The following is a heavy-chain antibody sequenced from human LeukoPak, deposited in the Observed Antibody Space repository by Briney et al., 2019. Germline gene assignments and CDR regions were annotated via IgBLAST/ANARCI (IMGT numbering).Heavy chain of an antibody. Sequence: SVKVSCKASGGTFSSYAISWVRQAPGQGLEWMGRIIPIFGTANYAQKFQGRVTITTDESTSTAYMELSSLRSEDTAVYYCARDPTHYYDSSGCGPMYYWGQGTLVTVSS. CDR2: IIPIFGTA. CDR1: GGTFSSYA. D-gene: IGHD3-22*01. V-gene: IGHV1-69*05. CDR3: ARDPTHYYDSSGCGPMYY. J-gene: IGHJ4*02.